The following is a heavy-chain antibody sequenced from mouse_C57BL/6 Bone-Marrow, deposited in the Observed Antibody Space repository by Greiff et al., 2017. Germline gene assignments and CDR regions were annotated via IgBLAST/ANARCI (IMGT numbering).Heavy chain of an antibody. CDR3: ARSGVVADYFDD. D-gene: IGHD1-1*01. CDR1: GYTFTSYW. V-gene: IGHV1-55*01. J-gene: IGHJ2*01. Sequence: QVQLQQPGAELVKPGASVKMSCKASGYTFTSYWITWVKQRPGQGLEWIGDIYPGSGSTNYNEKFKSKATLTVDTSSSTAYMQLSSLTSEDSAVYYGARSGVVADYFDDWGQGTTLTVSS. CDR2: IYPGSGST.